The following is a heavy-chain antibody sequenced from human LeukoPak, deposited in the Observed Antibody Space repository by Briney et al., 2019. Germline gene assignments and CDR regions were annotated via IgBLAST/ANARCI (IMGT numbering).Heavy chain of an antibody. D-gene: IGHD2-2*01. CDR1: GFTFSNYA. CDR3: ARGGCSSTSCYAVPDV. Sequence: TGGSLRLSCAASGFTFSNYAMHWVRQAPGKGLEYVSAISPNGVYTYYANSVKGRFTISRDNSKNTLYLQTGSLRAEDMAVYYCARGGCSSTSCYAVPDVWGKGTTVTVSS. J-gene: IGHJ6*04. CDR2: ISPNGVYT. V-gene: IGHV3-64*01.